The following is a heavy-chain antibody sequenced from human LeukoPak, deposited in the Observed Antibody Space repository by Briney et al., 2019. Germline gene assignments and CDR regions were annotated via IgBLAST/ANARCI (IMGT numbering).Heavy chain of an antibody. Sequence: PGGSLRLSCAASGFTFSSYWMSWVRQAPGKGLEWVANIKQDGSEKYYVDSVEGRFTISRDNAKNSLYLQMNSLRVEDTAVYYCARDGWYYDSSGFYWGQGTLVTVSS. CDR3: ARDGWYYDSSGFY. D-gene: IGHD3-22*01. CDR1: GFTFSSYW. V-gene: IGHV3-7*01. CDR2: IKQDGSEK. J-gene: IGHJ4*02.